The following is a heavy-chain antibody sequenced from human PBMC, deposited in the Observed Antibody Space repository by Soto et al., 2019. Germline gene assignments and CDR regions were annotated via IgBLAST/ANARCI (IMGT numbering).Heavy chain of an antibody. CDR3: ASTYSSSWWGAFDI. D-gene: IGHD6-13*01. CDR2: IYYSGST. J-gene: IGHJ3*02. Sequence: QLQLQESGPGLVKPSETLSLTCTVSGGSISSSSYYWGWIRQPPGKGLEWIGSIYYSGSTYYNPSLKRRVTISVDTSKNQFSLKLSSVTAADTAVYYCASTYSSSWWGAFDIWGQGTMVTVSS. CDR1: GGSISSSSYY. V-gene: IGHV4-39*01.